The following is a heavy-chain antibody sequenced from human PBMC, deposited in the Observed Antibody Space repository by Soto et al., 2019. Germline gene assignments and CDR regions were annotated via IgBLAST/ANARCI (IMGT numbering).Heavy chain of an antibody. Sequence: QVQLVESGGGVVQPGRSLRLSCAASGFTFSSYAMHWVRQAPGKGLEWVALISYDGSNKYYADSVKGRFTISRDNSKNTLYLQMNSLRAKDTAVYYCARDSQVVSTIYYYYYYGMDVWGQGTTVTVSS. J-gene: IGHJ6*02. D-gene: IGHD2-2*01. V-gene: IGHV3-30-3*01. CDR3: ARDSQVVSTIYYYYYYGMDV. CDR1: GFTFSSYA. CDR2: ISYDGSNK.